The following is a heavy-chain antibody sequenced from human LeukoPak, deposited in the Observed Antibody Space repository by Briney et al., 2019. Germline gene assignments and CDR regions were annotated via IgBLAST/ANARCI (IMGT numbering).Heavy chain of an antibody. D-gene: IGHD6-19*01. J-gene: IGHJ5*02. Sequence: SETLSLTCAVSGGSISSYYWSWIRQPPGKGLEWIGYIYYSGSTNYNPSLKSRVTVSVDTSKNQFSLKLSSVTAADTAVYYCARVGEQWLVNNWFDPWGQGTLVTVSS. V-gene: IGHV4-59*01. CDR3: ARVGEQWLVNNWFDP. CDR2: IYYSGST. CDR1: GGSISSYY.